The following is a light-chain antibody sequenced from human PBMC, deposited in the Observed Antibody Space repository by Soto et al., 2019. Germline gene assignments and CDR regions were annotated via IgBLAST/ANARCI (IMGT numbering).Light chain of an antibody. J-gene: IGLJ1*01. V-gene: IGLV2-14*01. Sequence: QSALTQPPSASGSPGQSVTISCTGTSSDVGGYNYVSWYQQHPGKAPKLMIYEVSKRPSGVSNPFSGSESGNTASLTISGLQPEDEADYYCSSYTTSNTRQIVFGTGTKVTVL. CDR2: EVS. CDR1: SSDVGGYNY. CDR3: SSYTTSNTRQIV.